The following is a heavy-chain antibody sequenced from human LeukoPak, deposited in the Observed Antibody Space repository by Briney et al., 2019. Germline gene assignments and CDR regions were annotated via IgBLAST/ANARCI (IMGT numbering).Heavy chain of an antibody. J-gene: IGHJ4*02. CDR1: GFTFDDYA. CDR3: ARDSSSWSPNFDY. Sequence: GGSLRLSCVASGFTFDDYAMHWVRQAPGKGLEWVSGISGNGGDMGYADSVKGRFTISRDNSKNTLYLQMNSLRAEDTAVYYCARDSSSWSPNFDYWGQGTLVTVSS. CDR2: ISGNGGDM. D-gene: IGHD6-13*01. V-gene: IGHV3-9*01.